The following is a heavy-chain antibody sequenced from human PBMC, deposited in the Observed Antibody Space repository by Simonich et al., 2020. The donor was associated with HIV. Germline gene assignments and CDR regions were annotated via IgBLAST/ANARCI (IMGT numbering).Heavy chain of an antibody. CDR3: AVTYYDFWSGYFPLDY. J-gene: IGHJ4*02. V-gene: IGHV4-34*01. CDR2: INHSGST. CDR1: GGYFSGYY. D-gene: IGHD3-3*01. Sequence: QVHLQQWGAGLLKPSETLSLTCAVYGGYFSGYYWSWIRQTPGKGLEWVGEINHSGSTYYYPSRQSRVTISVDTSKNQFSLKLSSVTAADTAVYYCAVTYYDFWSGYFPLDYWGQGTLVTVSS.